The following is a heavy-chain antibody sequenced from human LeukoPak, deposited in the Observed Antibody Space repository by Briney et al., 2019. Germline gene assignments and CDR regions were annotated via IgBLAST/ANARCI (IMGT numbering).Heavy chain of an antibody. CDR2: IYYSGST. V-gene: IGHV4-39*01. CDR1: NGSISSSGYY. J-gene: IGHJ6*03. Sequence: SETLSLTCSVSNGSISSSGYYWGWVRQSPEKGLEWIGGIYYSGSTYYNPSLKRRVTISVDTSRTQFSLILSSVTAADTALYYCARHKRDYYYYYMDVWGKGTTVSVSS. CDR3: ARHKRDYYYYYMDV.